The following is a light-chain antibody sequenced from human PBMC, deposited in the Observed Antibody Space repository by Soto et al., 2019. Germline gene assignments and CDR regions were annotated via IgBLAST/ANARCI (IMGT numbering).Light chain of an antibody. V-gene: IGLV1-44*01. CDR1: SSNIGINT. CDR2: NNN. Sequence: QSALTQPPSASETPGQRVTISCSGSSSNIGINTVDWFQQLPGTAPKLLIYNNNQRPSGVPDRFSGSKSGTSASLAISGLQSEDEFYYYCAAWDDSLNGYVFGTWSNVTVL. CDR3: AAWDDSLNGYV. J-gene: IGLJ1*01.